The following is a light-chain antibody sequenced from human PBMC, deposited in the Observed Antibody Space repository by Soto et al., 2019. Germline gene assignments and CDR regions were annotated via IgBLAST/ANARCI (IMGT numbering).Light chain of an antibody. CDR1: QGISSY. J-gene: IGKJ1*01. CDR2: AAS. Sequence: DIQLTQSPSFLSASVGDRVTITCRASQGISSYLAWYQQKPGKDPKLLIYAASTLQSGVPSRSSGSGSGTEFALTISSLQPEDFATYDCQPRNSYPRTFGQGTKVEIK. CDR3: QPRNSYPRT. V-gene: IGKV1-9*01.